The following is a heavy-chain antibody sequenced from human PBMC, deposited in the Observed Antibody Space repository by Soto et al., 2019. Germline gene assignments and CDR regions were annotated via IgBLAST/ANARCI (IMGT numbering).Heavy chain of an antibody. CDR3: ARHNGPLYVGYYYDMDV. D-gene: IGHD3-16*01. CDR1: GDSVSSNSAA. J-gene: IGHJ6*02. V-gene: IGHV6-1*01. Sequence: PSQTLSLTCAISGDSVSSNSAAWSWIRQSPSRGLEWLGRTYYRSKWYNDYAVSVKSRVTISVDTSKNQFSLKLSSVTAADTAVYYCARHNGPLYVGYYYDMDVWGQGTTVTVSS. CDR2: TYYRSKWYN.